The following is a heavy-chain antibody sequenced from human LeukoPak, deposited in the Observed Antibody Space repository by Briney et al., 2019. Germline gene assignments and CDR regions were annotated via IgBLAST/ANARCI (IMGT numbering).Heavy chain of an antibody. CDR1: GFTFSSYG. CDR3: AKDLWFGELSPCRDY. V-gene: IGHV3-30*02. Sequence: GGSLRLSCAASGFTFSSYGIHWVRQAPGKWLEWVAFIRYDGSNKYYADSVKGRFTISRDNSKNTLYLQMNSLRAEDTAVYYCAKDLWFGELSPCRDYCGQGTLVTVSS. D-gene: IGHD3-10*01. J-gene: IGHJ4*02. CDR2: IRYDGSNK.